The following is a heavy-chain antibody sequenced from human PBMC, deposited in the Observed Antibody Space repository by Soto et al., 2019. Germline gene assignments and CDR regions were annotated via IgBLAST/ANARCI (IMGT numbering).Heavy chain of an antibody. V-gene: IGHV1-8*01. J-gene: IGHJ6*03. Sequence: QVQLVQSGAEVKKPGASVKVSCKASGYTFTSYDINWVRQATGQGLEWMGWMNPNSGNTGYAQKFQGRATMTMKTAISTAYMELSSLRSEYTDVYYCARRIDDFWSGTGYYYYMDVWGKGTTVTVSS. CDR3: ARRIDDFWSGTGYYYYMDV. CDR2: MNPNSGNT. D-gene: IGHD3-3*01. CDR1: GYTFTSYD.